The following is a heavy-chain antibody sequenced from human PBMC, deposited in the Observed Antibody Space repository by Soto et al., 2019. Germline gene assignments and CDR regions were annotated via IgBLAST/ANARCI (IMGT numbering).Heavy chain of an antibody. V-gene: IGHV1-18*01. CDR2: ISAYNGNT. J-gene: IGHJ3*02. Sequence: QVQLVQSGAEVKKPGASVKVSCKASGYTFTSYGISWVRQAPGQGLEWMGWISAYNGNTNYAQKLQGRVTMTTDTSTSTAYMELRSLRSDDTAVYYCARVRDIVVVPAAIGAFDIWGQGTMVTVSS. D-gene: IGHD2-2*01. CDR3: ARVRDIVVVPAAIGAFDI. CDR1: GYTFTSYG.